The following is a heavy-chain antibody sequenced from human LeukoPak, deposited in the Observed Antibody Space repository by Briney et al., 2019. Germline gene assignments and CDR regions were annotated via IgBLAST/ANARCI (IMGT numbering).Heavy chain of an antibody. CDR3: ARVWESLWVIPAAHKPHDAFDI. CDR2: INPNSGGT. D-gene: IGHD2-2*01. CDR1: GYTFTGYY. Sequence: GASVKVSCKVSGYTFTGYYMHWVRQAPGQGLEWMGWINPNSGGTNYAQKFQGRVTISVDTSKNQFSLKLSSVTAADTAVYYCARVWESLWVIPAAHKPHDAFDIWGQGTMVTVSS. J-gene: IGHJ3*02. V-gene: IGHV1-2*02.